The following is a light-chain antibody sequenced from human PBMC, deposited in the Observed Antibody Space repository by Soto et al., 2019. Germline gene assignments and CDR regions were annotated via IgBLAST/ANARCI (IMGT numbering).Light chain of an antibody. CDR3: PQYYSYPCA. CDR2: AAS. V-gene: IGKV1-8*01. CDR1: QNIGGW. Sequence: QMTQGQCAVSGSGGDRFTITCRASQNIGGWLAWYQQKPGKAPKLLIYAASTLQSGVPSRFSGSGSGTDFTLTISCLQSEDFAPYYCPQYYSYPCASGQGTKVDIK. J-gene: IGKJ1*01.